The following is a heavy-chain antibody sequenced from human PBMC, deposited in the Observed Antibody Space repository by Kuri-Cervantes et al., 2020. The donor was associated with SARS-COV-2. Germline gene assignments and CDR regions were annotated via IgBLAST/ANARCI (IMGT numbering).Heavy chain of an antibody. CDR1: GDSISSYY. J-gene: IGHJ4*02. V-gene: IGHV4-4*07. D-gene: IGHD2-2*03. Sequence: SETLSLTCTVSGDSISSYYWSWIRQPAGKGLEWIGRIYISGSTNYNPSLESRVTMSTDTSRNQFSLRLSSVTAADTAVYYCAGGYTGWISNWGLGTLVTVSS. CDR3: AGGYTGWISN. CDR2: IYISGST.